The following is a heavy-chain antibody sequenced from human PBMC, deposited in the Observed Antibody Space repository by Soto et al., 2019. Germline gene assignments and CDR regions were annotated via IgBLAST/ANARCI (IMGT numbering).Heavy chain of an antibody. CDR3: ARDLGYGYYFDY. J-gene: IGHJ4*02. CDR2: IYYSGST. CDR1: GGSVSSGSYY. Sequence: QVQLQESGPGLVKPSETLSLTCTVSGGSVSSGSYYWSWIRQPPGKGLEWIGYIYYSGSTNYNPSLKSRVTISVDTSKNQFSLKLSSVTAADTAVYYCARDLGYGYYFDYWGQGTLVTVSS. V-gene: IGHV4-61*01. D-gene: IGHD7-27*01.